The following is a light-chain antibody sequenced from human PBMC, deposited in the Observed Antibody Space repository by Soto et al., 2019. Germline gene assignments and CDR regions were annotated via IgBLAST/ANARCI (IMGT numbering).Light chain of an antibody. CDR1: QSVSSSY. J-gene: IGKJ4*01. Sequence: EIVLTQSPGTLSLSPGERPTLSCRASQSVSSSYLAWYQQKPGQAPRLLIYGASSRATGIPDMFSGSGSGTEFTLSISRLEPEDFAGYSCHQYVSSPLPFVGGTKVQIK. CDR2: GAS. CDR3: HQYVSSPLP. V-gene: IGKV3-20*01.